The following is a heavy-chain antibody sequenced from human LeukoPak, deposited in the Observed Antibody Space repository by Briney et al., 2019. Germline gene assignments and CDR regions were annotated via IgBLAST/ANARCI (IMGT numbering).Heavy chain of an antibody. CDR1: GGSISSYY. CDR3: ARNPKFTYYYDSNDAFDI. CDR2: IYTSGST. J-gene: IGHJ3*02. V-gene: IGHV4-4*07. D-gene: IGHD3-22*01. Sequence: SETLSLTCTVWGGSISSYYWSWIRQPAGKGLEWIGRIYTSGSTNYNPSLKSRVTMSVDTSKNQFSLKLSSVTAADTAVYYCARNPKFTYYYDSNDAFDIWGQGTMVTVSS.